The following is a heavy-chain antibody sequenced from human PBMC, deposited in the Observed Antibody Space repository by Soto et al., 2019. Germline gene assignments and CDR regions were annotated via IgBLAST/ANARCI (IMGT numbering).Heavy chain of an antibody. CDR3: ARDLPRGYYDSSGYYYFDY. V-gene: IGHV3-48*02. D-gene: IGHD3-22*01. J-gene: IGHJ4*02. CDR1: GFTFSSYS. Sequence: GGSLILSCAASGFTFSSYSMNWVRQAPGKGLEWVSYISSSSSTIYYADSVKGRFTISRDNAKNSLYLQMNSLRDEDTAVYYCARDLPRGYYDSSGYYYFDYWGQGTLVTVSS. CDR2: ISSSSSTI.